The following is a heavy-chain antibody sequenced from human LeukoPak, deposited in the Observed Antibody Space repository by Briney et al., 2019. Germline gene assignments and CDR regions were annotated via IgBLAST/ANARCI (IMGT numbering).Heavy chain of an antibody. CDR1: GYTLTELS. V-gene: IGHV1-24*01. Sequence: GASVKVSCKVSGYTLTELSMHWVRQAPGKGLEWMGGFDPEDGETIYAQKFLGRVTMTEDTSTDTAYMELSSLRSEDTAVYYCARGWRRIAARGPAWYNWFDPWGQGTLVTVSS. CDR2: FDPEDGET. CDR3: ARGWRRIAARGPAWYNWFDP. J-gene: IGHJ5*02. D-gene: IGHD6-6*01.